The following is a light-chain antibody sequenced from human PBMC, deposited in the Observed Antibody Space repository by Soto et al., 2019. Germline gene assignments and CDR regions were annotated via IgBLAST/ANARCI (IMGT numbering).Light chain of an antibody. J-gene: IGLJ2*01. CDR2: EVT. Sequence: QSALTQPASVSGSPGQSITISCTGSSSDVGGYKYVSWYQQQPGKAPKLLIYEVTNRPSGVSNRFSGSKSGNTASLTISGLPADDEADYYCSSFTSRSTNVIFGGGTKLTVL. V-gene: IGLV2-14*03. CDR3: SSFTSRSTNVI. CDR1: SSDVGGYKY.